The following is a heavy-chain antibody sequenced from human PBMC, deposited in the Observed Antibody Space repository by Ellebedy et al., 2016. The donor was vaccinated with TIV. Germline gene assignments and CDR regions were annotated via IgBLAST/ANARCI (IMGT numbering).Heavy chain of an antibody. CDR1: GFTFSSYW. CDR3: ARVPYGSGTYTVDY. Sequence: GGSLRLXXAASGFTFSSYWMTWVRQAPGKGLEWVANIKQDGSEKYYVGSVKGRFTISRDNAKNSLYLQMNSLRGEDTAVYYCARVPYGSGTYTVDYWGQGALVTVSS. J-gene: IGHJ4*02. CDR2: IKQDGSEK. D-gene: IGHD3-10*01. V-gene: IGHV3-7*01.